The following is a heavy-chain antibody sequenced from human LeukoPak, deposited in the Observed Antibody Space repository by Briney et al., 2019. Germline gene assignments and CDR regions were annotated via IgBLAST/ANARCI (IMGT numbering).Heavy chain of an antibody. V-gene: IGHV3-30*18. Sequence: GRSLRLSCAASGFTFSSYGTHWVRQAPGKGLEWVAVISDDGSNKYYGDSVKGRFTISRDNSKNTLYPQMNSLRAEDTAVYYCAKDTNGNGSGYFDYWGQGTLVTVSS. D-gene: IGHD3-10*01. CDR3: AKDTNGNGSGYFDY. J-gene: IGHJ4*02. CDR1: GFTFSSYG. CDR2: ISDDGSNK.